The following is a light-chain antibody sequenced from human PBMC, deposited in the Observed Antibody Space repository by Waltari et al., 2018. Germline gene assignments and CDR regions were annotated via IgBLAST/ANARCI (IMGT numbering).Light chain of an antibody. CDR1: QSVLDSSNNKNF. CDR2: WAS. CDR3: QQYYSTLS. J-gene: IGKJ4*01. Sequence: DIVMTQSPDSLAVSLGERAIINCKSSQSVLDSSNNKNFLAWYQQKPGQPPKLLISWASTLESGVPDRFSGSGSGTDFTLTISSLQPEDVAVYSCQQYYSTLSFGGGTKVEIK. V-gene: IGKV4-1*01.